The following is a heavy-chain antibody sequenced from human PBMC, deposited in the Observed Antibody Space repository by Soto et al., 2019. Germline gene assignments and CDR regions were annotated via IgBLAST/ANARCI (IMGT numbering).Heavy chain of an antibody. CDR2: IQSDGSKK. V-gene: IGHV3-33*01. CDR1: GFFFGNFG. CDR3: ARDDCSSPRGYGY. J-gene: IGHJ4*02. D-gene: IGHD2-2*01. Sequence: QVHLVESGGGVVQPGGSLRLSCAASGFFFGNFGMHWVRRAPGKGLEWVAAIQSDGSKKYYADSVKGRFTISRDNSKNTLDLQMDSLRAEDTGVYFCARDDCSSPRGYGYWGQGTPVTGSS.